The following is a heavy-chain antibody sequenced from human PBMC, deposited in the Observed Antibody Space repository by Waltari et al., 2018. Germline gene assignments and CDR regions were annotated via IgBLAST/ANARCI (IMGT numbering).Heavy chain of an antibody. Sequence: EVPMLESGGRLVQPGGSLRLSCTVSGFAINSCSMTWVRQAPGKGLEWVSFVSGGGDSAHYADAVKGRFTISRDNSKNTRFLQMNSLRVEDTAVYYCVKTVSGSYDFWGQGTLVTVSS. CDR3: VKTVSGSYDF. J-gene: IGHJ4*02. V-gene: IGHV3-23*01. CDR2: VSGGGDSA. D-gene: IGHD1-26*01. CDR1: GFAINSCS.